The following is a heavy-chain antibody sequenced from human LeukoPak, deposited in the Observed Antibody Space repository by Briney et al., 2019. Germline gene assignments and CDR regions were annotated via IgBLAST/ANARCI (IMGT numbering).Heavy chain of an antibody. D-gene: IGHD3-10*01. J-gene: IGHJ4*02. V-gene: IGHV1-69*13. CDR1: GGTFSSYA. CDR2: IIPIFGTA. CDR3: ARGGSGSFLHFDY. Sequence: ASVKVSCKASGGTFSSYAISWVRQAPGQGLEWMGGIIPIFGTANYAQKFQSRVTITADESTSTAYMELSSLRSEDTAVYYCARGGSGSFLHFDYWGQGTLVTVSS.